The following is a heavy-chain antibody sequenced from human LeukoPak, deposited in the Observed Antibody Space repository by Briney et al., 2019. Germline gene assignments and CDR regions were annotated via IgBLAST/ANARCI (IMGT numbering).Heavy chain of an antibody. CDR3: ASDGIPGYCSSTSCKTFDY. Sequence: PGGSLRLSCAASGFTFSSYSMKWVRQAPGKGLEWVSSISSSSSYIYYADSVKGRFTISRDNAKNSLYLQMNSLTAEDTAVYYCASDGIPGYCSSTSCKTFDYWGQGTLVTVSS. CDR1: GFTFSSYS. V-gene: IGHV3-21*01. D-gene: IGHD2-2*01. J-gene: IGHJ4*02. CDR2: ISSSSSYI.